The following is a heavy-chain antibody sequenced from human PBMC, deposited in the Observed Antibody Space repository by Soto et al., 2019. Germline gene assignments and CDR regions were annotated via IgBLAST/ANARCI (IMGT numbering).Heavy chain of an antibody. Sequence: PSETLSLTCTVSGDSIISNSHYWGWIRQPPGKGLESIANIYYDGNTYYNPSLKSRVTISLDTSKNQFSLRLNSVTAADTAVYFCVRSFIDPRIFMSLFDYWGLGTLVTVS. V-gene: IGHV4-39*01. CDR1: GDSIISNSHY. CDR2: IYYDGNT. CDR3: VRSFIDPRIFMSLFDY. J-gene: IGHJ4*02. D-gene: IGHD3-9*01.